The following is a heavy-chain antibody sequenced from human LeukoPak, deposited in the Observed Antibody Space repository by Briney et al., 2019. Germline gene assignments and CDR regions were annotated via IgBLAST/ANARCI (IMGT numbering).Heavy chain of an antibody. CDR1: GFTFSSYA. D-gene: IGHD2-21*02. Sequence: GGPLRLSCAASGFTFSSYAMSWVRQAPGKGLEWVAKIKKDGSEKDYVDSVKGRFTISRDNDKGSLYLQLNSLRVEDTAVYYCARGFQSGDSPVWGQGTLVTVSS. CDR2: IKKDGSEK. V-gene: IGHV3-7*01. J-gene: IGHJ4*02. CDR3: ARGFQSGDSPV.